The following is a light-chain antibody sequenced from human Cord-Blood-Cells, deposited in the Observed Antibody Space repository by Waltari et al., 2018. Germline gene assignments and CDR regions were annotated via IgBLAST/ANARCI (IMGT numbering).Light chain of an antibody. V-gene: IGKV1-5*01. Sequence: DIQMTQSPSTLSASVGDRVTITCRASQSISSWLAWYQQKPGTAPKLLIYDASSLESGVPSRFRGIGAGKEFTLTIRSLQPDDFATYYCQQYNSYSTFDDGTKVEI. CDR2: DAS. CDR3: QQYNSYST. J-gene: IGKJ1*01. CDR1: QSISSW.